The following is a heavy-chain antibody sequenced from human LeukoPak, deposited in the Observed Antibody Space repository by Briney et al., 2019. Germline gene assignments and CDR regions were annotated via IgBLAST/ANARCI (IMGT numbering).Heavy chain of an antibody. D-gene: IGHD2-15*01. J-gene: IGHJ4*02. CDR2: INPSGGST. V-gene: IGHV1-46*01. Sequence: ASVKVSCKASGYTFTSYYMHWVRQAPGQGLEWMGIINPSGGSTSYAQKFQGRVTMTRDTSTSTVYMELGSLRSEDTAVYYCARTVKYVVVVTVPYFDYWGQGTLVTVSS. CDR3: ARTVKYVVVVTVPYFDY. CDR1: GYTFTSYY.